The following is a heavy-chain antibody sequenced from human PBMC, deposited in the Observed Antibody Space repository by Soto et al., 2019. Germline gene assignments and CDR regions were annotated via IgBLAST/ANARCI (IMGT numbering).Heavy chain of an antibody. CDR2: ISSSSSTI. CDR1: GFTFSYYS. Sequence: PGGSLRLSCAASGFTFSYYSMNWVRQAPGKGLEWVSYISSSSSTIYYADSVKGRFTISRDNAKNSLYLQMNSLRAEDTAVYYCARSIAVAGAYYYYGMDVWGQGTTVTVS. V-gene: IGHV3-48*01. J-gene: IGHJ6*02. CDR3: ARSIAVAGAYYYYGMDV. D-gene: IGHD6-19*01.